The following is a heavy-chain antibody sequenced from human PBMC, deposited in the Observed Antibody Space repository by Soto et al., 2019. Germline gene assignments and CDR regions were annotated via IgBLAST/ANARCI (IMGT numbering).Heavy chain of an antibody. Sequence: PGGSLRLSCTASGFTFGDYAMSWVRQAPGKGLEWVGFIRSKAYGGTTEYAASVKGRFTISRDDSKSIAYLQMNSLKTEDTAVYYCTSTYYYDSSGIFDYWGQGTLVTVSS. D-gene: IGHD3-22*01. V-gene: IGHV3-49*04. CDR3: TSTYYYDSSGIFDY. CDR2: IRSKAYGGTT. J-gene: IGHJ4*02. CDR1: GFTFGDYA.